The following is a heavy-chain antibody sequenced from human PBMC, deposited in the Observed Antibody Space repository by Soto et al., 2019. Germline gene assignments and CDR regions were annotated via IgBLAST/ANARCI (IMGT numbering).Heavy chain of an antibody. Sequence: GGSLRLSCAASGFTFRSYAMSWVRQAPGKGLEWVSSISGSGSSIYYAGSVKGRFTISRDNSKNTLYLQMNSLRDEDTAVYYSAKGALCSSTNCYVLSCFDPWGQGTLVTVSS. CDR1: GFTFRSYA. CDR3: AKGALCSSTNCYVLSCFDP. D-gene: IGHD2-2*01. CDR2: ISGSGSSI. V-gene: IGHV3-23*01. J-gene: IGHJ5*02.